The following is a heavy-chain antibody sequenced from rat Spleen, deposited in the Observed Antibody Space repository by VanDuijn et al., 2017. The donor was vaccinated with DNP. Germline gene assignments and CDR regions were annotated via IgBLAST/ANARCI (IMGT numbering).Heavy chain of an antibody. CDR1: GYSITSNY. D-gene: IGHD1-7*01. J-gene: IGHJ2*01. Sequence: EVQLQESGSGLVKPSQSLSLTCSVTGYSITSNYWGWIRKFPGNKMKYIGHISYSGSTNYNPSLRSRISITRDTSKNHFFLHLNSVTTEDTATYYCARWTRYFDYWGQGLMVTVSS. CDR3: ARWTRYFDY. CDR2: ISYSGST. V-gene: IGHV3-1*01.